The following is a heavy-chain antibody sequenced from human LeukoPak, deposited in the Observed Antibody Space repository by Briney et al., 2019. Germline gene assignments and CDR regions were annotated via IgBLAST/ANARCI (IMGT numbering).Heavy chain of an antibody. D-gene: IGHD3-3*01. CDR2: IYDSGST. CDR3: AIQYYDFWSGYEFDY. V-gene: IGHV4-39*01. Sequence: PSETLSLTCTVSGGSIRSSYYYWGWIRQPPGKGLEWIGSIYDSGSTYYNPSLKSRVTISVDTSKNQFSLKLNSVTAADTAVYYCAIQYYDFWSGYEFDYWGQGTLVTVSS. J-gene: IGHJ4*02. CDR1: GGSIRSSYYY.